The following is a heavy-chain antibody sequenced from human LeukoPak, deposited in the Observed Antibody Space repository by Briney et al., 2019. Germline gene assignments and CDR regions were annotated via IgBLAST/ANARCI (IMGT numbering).Heavy chain of an antibody. V-gene: IGHV4-34*01. CDR3: ARHPYYYYYMDV. J-gene: IGHJ6*03. Sequence: SETLSLTCVVYGGSFSGYYWSWIRQPPGKGLEWIGEINHSGSTNYNPSLKSRVTISVDTSKNQFSLKLSSVTAADTAVYYCARHPYYYYYMDVWGKGTTVTVSS. CDR1: GGSFSGYY. CDR2: INHSGST.